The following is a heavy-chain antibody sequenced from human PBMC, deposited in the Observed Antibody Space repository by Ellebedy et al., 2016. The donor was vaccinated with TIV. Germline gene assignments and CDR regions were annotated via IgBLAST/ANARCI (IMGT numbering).Heavy chain of an antibody. CDR2: INPSGGST. V-gene: IGHV1-46*01. Sequence: GGSLRLSCAASGYTFTSYYIYWVRQAPGQGLEWMGRINPSGGSTSYAQKFQGRVTMTRDTSTRTVYMELSSLRSEDTAVYYCAVYSSGASSYCYNGLDVWGQGTTVTVSS. D-gene: IGHD6-19*01. CDR1: GYTFTSYY. CDR3: AVYSSGASSYCYNGLDV. J-gene: IGHJ6*02.